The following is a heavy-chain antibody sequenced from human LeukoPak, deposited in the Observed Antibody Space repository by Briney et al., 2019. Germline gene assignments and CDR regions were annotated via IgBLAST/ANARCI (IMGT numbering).Heavy chain of an antibody. J-gene: IGHJ1*01. CDR3: AKDALLLSVYFQH. Sequence: GGSLRLSCAASGFTFSSYGMHWVRQAPGKGLEWVSAISGSGGSTYYADSVKGRFTISRDNSKNTLYLQMNSLRAEDTAVYYCAKDALLLSVYFQHWGQGTLVTVSS. V-gene: IGHV3-23*01. CDR1: GFTFSSYG. CDR2: ISGSGGST. D-gene: IGHD3-10*01.